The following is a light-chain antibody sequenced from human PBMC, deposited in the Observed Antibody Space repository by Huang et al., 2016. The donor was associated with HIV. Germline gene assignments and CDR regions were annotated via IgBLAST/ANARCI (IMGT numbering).Light chain of an antibody. CDR3: QQYATSYT. J-gene: IGKJ2*01. Sequence: ELVSTQTPGTLSLSPGERATLSCRASQSVSSSSLARYQQKPGQSPRLLSYAASRRATGIPDRVSGSGTGTDFTLTISRLEPEDFSVYYCQQYATSYTFGQGTKLEIK. CDR1: QSVSSSS. CDR2: AAS. V-gene: IGKV3-20*01.